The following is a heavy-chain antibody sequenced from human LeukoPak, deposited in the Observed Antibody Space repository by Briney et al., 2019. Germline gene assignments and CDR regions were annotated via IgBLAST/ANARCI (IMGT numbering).Heavy chain of an antibody. Sequence: GGSLRLSCAASGFTVSSNYMSWVRQAPGKGLEWVSVIYSGGSTYYADSVKGRFTISRDNSKNTLYLQMNSLRAEDTAVYYCARGFYCSGGSCYSTDYWGQGTLVTVSS. J-gene: IGHJ4*02. V-gene: IGHV3-66*01. CDR1: GFTVSSNY. CDR3: ARGFYCSGGSCYSTDY. CDR2: IYSGGST. D-gene: IGHD2-15*01.